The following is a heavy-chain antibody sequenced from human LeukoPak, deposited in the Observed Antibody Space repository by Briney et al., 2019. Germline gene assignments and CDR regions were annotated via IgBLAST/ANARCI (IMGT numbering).Heavy chain of an antibody. CDR1: GGSLSGYY. CDR3: ARALNSSSSWGEGGY. CDR2: INHSGST. J-gene: IGHJ4*02. D-gene: IGHD6-6*01. V-gene: IGHV4-34*01. Sequence: PSETLSLTCAVYGGSLSGYYWSWIRQPPGKGLEWIGEINHSGSTNYNPSLKSRVTISVDTSKNQFSLKLSSVTAADTAVYYCARALNSSSSWGEGGYRGQGTLVTVSS.